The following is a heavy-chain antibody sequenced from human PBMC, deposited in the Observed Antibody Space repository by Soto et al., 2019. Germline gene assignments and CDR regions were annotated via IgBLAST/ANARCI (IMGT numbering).Heavy chain of an antibody. J-gene: IGHJ5*02. V-gene: IGHV3-30-3*01. CDR1: EFSFSSYA. CDR2: ISHDGINK. CDR3: ARDMYSSDYFVKWFEP. Sequence: QVRLVESGGGVVQPGRSLRLSCTASEFSFSSYAMYWFRQPPGKGLEWVAAISHDGINKHYADSVKGRVTVSRDNSNHSLDLQLNSLRGEDTAMYYCARDMYSSDYFVKWFEPWGQGTLVTVSS. D-gene: IGHD6-19*01.